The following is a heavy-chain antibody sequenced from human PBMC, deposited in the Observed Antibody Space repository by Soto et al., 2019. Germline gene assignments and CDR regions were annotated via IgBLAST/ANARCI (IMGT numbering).Heavy chain of an antibody. CDR1: GFTFSSYA. J-gene: IGHJ4*02. V-gene: IGHV3-23*01. CDR3: AKDQGDSGSYYTNDY. D-gene: IGHD1-26*01. CDR2: ISGSGGST. Sequence: EVQLLESGGGLVQPGGSLRLSCAASGFTFSSYAMSWVRQAPGKGLEWVSAISGSGGSTYYADSVKGRFTISRDNSKNTMYLQMNSLRAEDTAVYYCAKDQGDSGSYYTNDYWGQGTLVTVSS.